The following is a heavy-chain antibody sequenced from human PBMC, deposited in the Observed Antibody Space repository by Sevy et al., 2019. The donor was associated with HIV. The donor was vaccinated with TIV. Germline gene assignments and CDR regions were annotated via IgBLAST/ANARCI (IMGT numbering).Heavy chain of an antibody. D-gene: IGHD2-21*02. CDR3: ARDHPSTAPFDY. CDR2: IKQDGSEN. CDR1: GFTFSNYW. J-gene: IGHJ4*02. Sequence: GGSLRLSCAASGFTFSNYWMSWVRQAPGKGLECVANIKQDGSENFYADSVKGRFTISRDNAKNSLFLQMNNMRGEEAAVYYCARDHPSTAPFDYWGQGTLVTVSS. V-gene: IGHV3-7*03.